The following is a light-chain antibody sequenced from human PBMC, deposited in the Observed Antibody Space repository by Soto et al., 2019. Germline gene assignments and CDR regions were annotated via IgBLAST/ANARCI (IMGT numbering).Light chain of an antibody. Sequence: EIVLTQSPATLSFSPGERATLSCRASQSLNSYLAWFQQKPGQAPRLLIYDASNRATDIPARFSGSGSGTDFTLTISSLEPADFAVYYCQQRRDWPLTFGGGTRVESK. V-gene: IGKV3-11*01. CDR3: QQRRDWPLT. CDR2: DAS. J-gene: IGKJ4*01. CDR1: QSLNSY.